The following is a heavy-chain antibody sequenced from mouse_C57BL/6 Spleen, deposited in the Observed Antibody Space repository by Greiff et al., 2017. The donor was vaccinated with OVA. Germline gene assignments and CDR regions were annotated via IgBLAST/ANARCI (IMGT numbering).Heavy chain of an antibody. Sequence: EVKLVESEGGLVQPGSSMKLSCTASGFTFSDYYMAWVRQVPEKGLEWVANINYDGSSTYYLDSLKSRFIISRDNAKNILYLQMSSLKSEDTATYYCAREGDYYYGSSYGWYFDVWGTGTTVTVSS. J-gene: IGHJ1*03. CDR2: INYDGSST. D-gene: IGHD1-1*01. V-gene: IGHV5-16*01. CDR1: GFTFSDYY. CDR3: AREGDYYYGSSYGWYFDV.